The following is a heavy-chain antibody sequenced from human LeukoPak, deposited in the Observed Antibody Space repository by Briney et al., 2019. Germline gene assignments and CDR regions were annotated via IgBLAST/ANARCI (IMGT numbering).Heavy chain of an antibody. CDR1: GGSFSGYY. V-gene: IGHV4-34*01. J-gene: IGHJ5*02. Sequence: SETLSLTCAVYGGSFSGYYWSWIRQPPGKGLEWIGEINHSGSTNYNPSLKSRVTISVDMSKNQFSLKLSSVTAADTAVYYCARVPIVVVTQSGFDPWGQGTLVTVSS. CDR3: ARVPIVVVTQSGFDP. D-gene: IGHD2-21*02. CDR2: INHSGST.